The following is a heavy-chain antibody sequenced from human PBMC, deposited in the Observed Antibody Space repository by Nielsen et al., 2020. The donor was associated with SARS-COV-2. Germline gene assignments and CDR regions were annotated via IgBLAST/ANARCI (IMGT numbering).Heavy chain of an antibody. D-gene: IGHD6-19*01. V-gene: IGHV3-23*05. CDR1: GFTRRSYA. Sequence: GGSLRLSCAASGFTRRSYAINWVRQAPGKGLEWIATIDSGTTTLYAESVKGRFSVSRDSSNNTVFLLMETLRAEDTAKYYCANGHSLSGWIGAYFYDFWGQGTQVTVSS. CDR2: IDSGTTT. J-gene: IGHJ4*02. CDR3: ANGHSLSGWIGAYFYDF.